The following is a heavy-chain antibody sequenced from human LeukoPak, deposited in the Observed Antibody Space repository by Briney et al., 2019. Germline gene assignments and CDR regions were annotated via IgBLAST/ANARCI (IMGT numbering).Heavy chain of an antibody. CDR1: GLTFSNYW. J-gene: IGHJ4*02. D-gene: IGHD6-19*01. V-gene: IGHV3-74*01. CDR3: ARGSSDWYGIDY. Sequence: GGSLRLSCAASGLTFSNYWMHWVRQVSGKGLVWVSGINSDGSFTSYADSVKGRFTISRDNAKNTLYLQMNSLRAEDTALYYCARGSSDWYGIDYWGQGILVPVPS. CDR2: INSDGSFT.